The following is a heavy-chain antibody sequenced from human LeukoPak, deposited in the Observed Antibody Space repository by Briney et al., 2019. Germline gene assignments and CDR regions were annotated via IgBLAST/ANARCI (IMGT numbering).Heavy chain of an antibody. CDR2: INIGGTNT. Sequence: GGSLRLSCAASGFTFNDYYMSWIRQAPGKGLEWLSYINIGGTNTHYADSVKGRFTISRDNAKKSLYLEMNNLRAEDTAVYYCATDGAGFDTWGQGVQVTVSS. CDR3: ATDGAGFDT. CDR1: GFTFNDYY. J-gene: IGHJ5*02. V-gene: IGHV3-11*01.